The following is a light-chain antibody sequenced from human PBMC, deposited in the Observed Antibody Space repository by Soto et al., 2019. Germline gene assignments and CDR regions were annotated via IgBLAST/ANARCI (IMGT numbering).Light chain of an antibody. Sequence: EIVLTQSPATLSLSPGERATLSCRASQNVRSYLAWYQQKPGQAPRLLIYDAFKRATGIPARFSGSGSGTDFTLTISSLEPEDFAVYYCQQRSNWPLPFGGGTDVEIK. CDR2: DAF. V-gene: IGKV3-11*01. CDR3: QQRSNWPLP. CDR1: QNVRSY. J-gene: IGKJ4*01.